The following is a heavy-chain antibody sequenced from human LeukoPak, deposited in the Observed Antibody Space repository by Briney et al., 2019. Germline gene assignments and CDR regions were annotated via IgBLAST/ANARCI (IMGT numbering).Heavy chain of an antibody. Sequence: PSETLSLTCAVYGGSFSGYYWSWIRQPPGKGLEWVGEINHSGSTNYNPSLKSRVTVSVDTSKNQFSLQLSSVTAADTAVYYCARGPFIVGATLDYWGQGTLVTVSS. D-gene: IGHD1-26*01. J-gene: IGHJ4*02. CDR1: GGSFSGYY. CDR2: INHSGST. CDR3: ARGPFIVGATLDY. V-gene: IGHV4-34*01.